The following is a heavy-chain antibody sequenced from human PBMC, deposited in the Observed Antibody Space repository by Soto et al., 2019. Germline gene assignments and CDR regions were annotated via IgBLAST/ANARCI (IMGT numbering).Heavy chain of an antibody. Sequence: QVQLVQSGAEVKKPGSSVKVSCKASGGTFSSYTISWVRQAPGQGLEWMGRIIPVLGIANYAQKFQGRVTITADKSTSTAYMELSSLRSEDTAVYYCATLATTVTNLDYWGQGTLVTVSS. CDR3: ATLATTVTNLDY. J-gene: IGHJ4*02. CDR2: IIPVLGIA. D-gene: IGHD4-17*01. CDR1: GGTFSSYT. V-gene: IGHV1-69*02.